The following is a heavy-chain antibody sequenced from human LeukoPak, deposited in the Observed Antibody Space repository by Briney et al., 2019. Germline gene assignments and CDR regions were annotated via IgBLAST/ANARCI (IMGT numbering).Heavy chain of an antibody. D-gene: IGHD3-10*01. CDR2: ISSSSSTI. V-gene: IGHV3-48*04. CDR3: ARDSEWFGELLYYFDY. Sequence: PGGSLRLSCEVSGFRLTTYGTHWVRQAPGKGLEWVSYISSSSSTIYYADSVKGRFTISRDNAKNSLYLQMNSLRAEDTAVYYCARDSEWFGELLYYFDYWGQGTLVTVSS. CDR1: GFRLTTYG. J-gene: IGHJ4*02.